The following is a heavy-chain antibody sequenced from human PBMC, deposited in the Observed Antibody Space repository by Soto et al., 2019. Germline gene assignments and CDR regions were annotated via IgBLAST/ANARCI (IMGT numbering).Heavy chain of an antibody. CDR3: ARQFDSDTSGYYYAY. CDR2: IMPIFGSA. D-gene: IGHD3-22*01. J-gene: IGHJ4*02. CDR1: GGTFSTNT. V-gene: IGHV1-69*01. Sequence: QVQLVQSGAEVKKPGSSVKVSCKASGGTFSTNTISWWRQAPGQGLEWMGGIMPIFGSANYAQKFQGRVTITADEYTRTVYMELSRLRSEDTAVYYCARQFDSDTSGYYYAYWGQGTLVTVSS.